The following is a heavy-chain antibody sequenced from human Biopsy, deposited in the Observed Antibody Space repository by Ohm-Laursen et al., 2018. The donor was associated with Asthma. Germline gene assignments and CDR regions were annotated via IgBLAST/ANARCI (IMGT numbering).Heavy chain of an antibody. CDR2: ISSGGRTI. D-gene: IGHD1-14*01. J-gene: IGHJ6*02. V-gene: IGHV3-11*01. Sequence: SLRLSCAASGFTFSHYYMSWIRQAPGKGLEWISYISSGGRTIYYADSVKGRFTISRDNAQNLLYLQMSSLRTEDTAVYYCARDNHDYYYYGMDLWGQGTSVTVSS. CDR1: GFTFSHYY. CDR3: ARDNHDYYYYGMDL.